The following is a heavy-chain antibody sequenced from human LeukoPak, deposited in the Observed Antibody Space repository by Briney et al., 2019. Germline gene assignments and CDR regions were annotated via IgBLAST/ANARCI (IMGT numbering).Heavy chain of an antibody. CDR2: IYTSGST. V-gene: IGHV4-4*07. Sequence: SETLSLTCTVSGGSISSYYWSWIRQPAGKGLEWIGRIYTSGSTNYNPSLKSRVTMSVDTSKNQFSLKLSSVTAADTAVYYCARVGWGYCSGGSCYVDNYYYYYMDVWGKGTTVTVSS. J-gene: IGHJ6*03. CDR3: ARVGWGYCSGGSCYVDNYYYYYMDV. CDR1: GGSISSYY. D-gene: IGHD2-15*01.